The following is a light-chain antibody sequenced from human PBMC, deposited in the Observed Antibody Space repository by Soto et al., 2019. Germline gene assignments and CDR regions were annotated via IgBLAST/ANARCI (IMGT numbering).Light chain of an antibody. V-gene: IGKV1-39*01. Sequence: DVQMTQSPSSLSASVGDTVTITCRASHSISGYLNWYHQKPGKAPKLLIYAASSMQIGVPSRFSGSGSGTDFTPTISSLKPEDCATYYRQQSYSTQYSFGPGTKVEIK. CDR2: AAS. CDR1: HSISGY. CDR3: QQSYSTQYS. J-gene: IGKJ3*01.